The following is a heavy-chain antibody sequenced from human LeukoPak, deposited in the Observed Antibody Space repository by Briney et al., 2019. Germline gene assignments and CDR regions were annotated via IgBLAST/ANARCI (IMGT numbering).Heavy chain of an antibody. CDR3: ARRDDSSGYHKIFDY. Sequence: SETLSLICAVYGRFFSGYYWSWIRQPPGKGLEWIGEINHSGSTNYNPSLKSRVTISEDTSKNQFSLKLRSVTAADTAVYYCARRDDSSGYHKIFDYWGPGTLVTVSS. V-gene: IGHV4-34*01. CDR2: INHSGST. D-gene: IGHD3-22*01. CDR1: GRFFSGYY. J-gene: IGHJ4*02.